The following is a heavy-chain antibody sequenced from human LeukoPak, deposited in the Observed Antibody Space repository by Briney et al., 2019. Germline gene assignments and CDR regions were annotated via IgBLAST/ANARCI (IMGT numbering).Heavy chain of an antibody. Sequence: GGSLRLSFSASGLTFSRYWLTWGRQAPGKGLEWEANINQDGSEKNYVGSVKGRFTISRDNAKSSLYLQMNRLRDEDTAVYHCVSRGCTANACFVSSFNCFDHWGQGSLVTVSS. V-gene: IGHV3-7*03. CDR1: GLTFSRYW. CDR3: VSRGCTANACFVSSFNCFDH. D-gene: IGHD2-8*02. CDR2: INQDGSEK. J-gene: IGHJ4*02.